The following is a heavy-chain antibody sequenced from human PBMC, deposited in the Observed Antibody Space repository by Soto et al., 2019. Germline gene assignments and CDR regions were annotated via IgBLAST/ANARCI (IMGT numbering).Heavy chain of an antibody. J-gene: IGHJ4*02. V-gene: IGHV4-31*03. D-gene: IGHD3-10*01. Sequence: QVQLQESGPGLVKPSQTLSLTCTVSGGSISSGGYYWSWIRQHPGKGLEWIGYIYYSGSTYYNPSLKSRVTIPVDTSKNQFSLKLSSVTAADTAVYYCARGGNYYGSGSYYNSRPYFDYWGQGTLVTVSS. CDR1: GGSISSGGYY. CDR2: IYYSGST. CDR3: ARGGNYYGSGSYYNSRPYFDY.